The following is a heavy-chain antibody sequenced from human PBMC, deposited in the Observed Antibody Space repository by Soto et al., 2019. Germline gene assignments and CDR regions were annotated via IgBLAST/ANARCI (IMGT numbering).Heavy chain of an antibody. V-gene: IGHV4-59*01. CDR1: CGSISSNY. D-gene: IGHD6-13*01. Sequence: PSETLSLTCTGSCGSISSNYWTWIRQSPGKGLEWIGYVYNSGSTNYNPSLKSRVTISEDTSKSQFSLKVNSMTAADTAAYYCARYRREAAAGYTLDYWGQGILVTVSS. CDR3: ARYRREAAAGYTLDY. CDR2: VYNSGST. J-gene: IGHJ4*02.